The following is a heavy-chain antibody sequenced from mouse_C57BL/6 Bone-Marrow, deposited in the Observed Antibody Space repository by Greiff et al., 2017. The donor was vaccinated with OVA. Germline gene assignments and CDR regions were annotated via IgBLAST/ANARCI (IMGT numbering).Heavy chain of an antibody. D-gene: IGHD2-3*01. Sequence: VKLQESGAELARPGASVKLSCKASGYTFTSYGISWVKQRTGQGLEWIGEIYPRSGNTYYNEKFKGKATLTADKSSSTAYMELRSLTSEDSAVYFCARDGLVYWYFDVWGTGTTVTVSS. V-gene: IGHV1-81*01. J-gene: IGHJ1*03. CDR1: GYTFTSYG. CDR2: IYPRSGNT. CDR3: ARDGLVYWYFDV.